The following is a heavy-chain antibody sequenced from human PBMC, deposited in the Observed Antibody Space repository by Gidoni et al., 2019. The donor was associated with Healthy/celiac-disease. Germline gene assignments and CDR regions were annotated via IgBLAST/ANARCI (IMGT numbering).Heavy chain of an antibody. CDR1: GAPISSGGYY. CDR2: IYYSGST. V-gene: IGHV4-31*03. J-gene: IGHJ4*02. D-gene: IGHD3-22*01. CDR3: ARIYDSSGYYGDFFDY. Sequence: QAQLHESLPGPVKPSQTLSLTCTFPGAPISSGGYYWSWIRQHPGKGLEWIGYIYYSGSTYYTPSLKSRVTISVDTSKNEFSLKLSSVTAADTAVYYCARIYDSSGYYGDFFDYWGQGTLVTVSS.